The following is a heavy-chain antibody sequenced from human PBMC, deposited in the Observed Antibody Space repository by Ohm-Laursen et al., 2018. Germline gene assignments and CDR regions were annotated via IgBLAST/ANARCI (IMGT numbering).Heavy chain of an antibody. CDR3: ARDLRRGVGAFDI. CDR1: GFTFSSYS. CDR2: ISSSSSYI. D-gene: IGHD1-26*01. J-gene: IGHJ3*02. V-gene: IGHV3-21*05. Sequence: SLRLSCAASGFTFSSYSMNWVRQAPGKGLEWVSYISSSSSYIYYADSVKGRFTISRDNAKNSLYLQMNSLRAEDTAVYYCARDLRRGVGAFDIWGQGTMVTVSS.